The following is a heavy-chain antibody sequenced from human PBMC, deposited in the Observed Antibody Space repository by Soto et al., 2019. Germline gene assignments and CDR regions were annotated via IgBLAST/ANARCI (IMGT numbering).Heavy chain of an antibody. D-gene: IGHD2-2*01. Sequence: TSETLSLTCAVYGGSFSGYYWSWIRQPPGKGLEWIGEINHSGSTNYNPSLKSRVTISVDKSKNQFSLNLNFVTAADTAVYYCARNQGVPSTEMCKWLDPWGQGTLVTVSS. CDR3: ARNQGVPSTEMCKWLDP. V-gene: IGHV4-34*01. CDR2: INHSGST. CDR1: GGSFSGYY. J-gene: IGHJ5*02.